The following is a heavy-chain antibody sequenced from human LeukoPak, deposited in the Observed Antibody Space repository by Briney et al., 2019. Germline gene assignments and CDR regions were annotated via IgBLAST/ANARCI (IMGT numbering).Heavy chain of an antibody. CDR1: GYTFTSYG. J-gene: IGHJ4*02. V-gene: IGHV1-18*01. CDR3: ARAHDYGGNFFNY. Sequence: ASVKVSCKASGYTFTSYGISWVRQAPGQGLEWMGWISTYNGNTNYAQKLQGRVTMTTDTSTGTAYMELRSLRSEDTAVYYCARAHDYGGNFFNYWGQGTLVTVSS. CDR2: ISTYNGNT. D-gene: IGHD4-23*01.